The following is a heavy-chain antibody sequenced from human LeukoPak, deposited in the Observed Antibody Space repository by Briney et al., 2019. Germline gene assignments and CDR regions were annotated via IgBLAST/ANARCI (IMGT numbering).Heavy chain of an antibody. V-gene: IGHV3-64D*06. D-gene: IGHD2-2*01. CDR1: GSTFRGYV. CDR3: VKEECGSANCPGLYFDY. Sequence: GGSLRLSCSASGSTFRGYVMHWVRQAPGKGLEYVSAISSTGERTYYADSVKGRFTISRDNSRSTLYLQMRSLRAEDMAMYYCVKEECGSANCPGLYFDYWGQGTLATVSS. J-gene: IGHJ4*02. CDR2: ISSTGERT.